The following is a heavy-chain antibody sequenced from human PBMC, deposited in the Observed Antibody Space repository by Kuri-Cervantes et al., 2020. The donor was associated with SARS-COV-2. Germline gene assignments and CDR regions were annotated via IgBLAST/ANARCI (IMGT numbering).Heavy chain of an antibody. CDR3: AKDVTYYYDSSVDY. Sequence: GESLKISCAASGFTFSNAWMSWVRQAPGKGLEWVGRIKSKTDGGTTDYAAPVKGRFTISRDDSKNTLYLQMNSLRAEDTAVYYCAKDVTYYYDSSVDYWGQGTLVTVSS. D-gene: IGHD3-22*01. CDR1: GFTFSNAW. CDR2: IKSKTDGGTT. V-gene: IGHV3-15*01. J-gene: IGHJ4*02.